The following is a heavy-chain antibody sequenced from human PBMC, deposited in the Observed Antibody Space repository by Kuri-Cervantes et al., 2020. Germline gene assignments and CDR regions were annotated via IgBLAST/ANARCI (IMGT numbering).Heavy chain of an antibody. D-gene: IGHD3-9*01. CDR3: AKDTRLVISAFDI. Sequence: GGSLRLSCAASGFTFSNAWMHWVRQAPGKGLVWVSRINSDGSNTDYADSVKGRFTISRDNAKNSLYLQMNSLRAEDTALYYCAKDTRLVISAFDIWGQGTMVT. V-gene: IGHV3-74*01. CDR2: INSDGSNT. J-gene: IGHJ3*02. CDR1: GFTFSNAW.